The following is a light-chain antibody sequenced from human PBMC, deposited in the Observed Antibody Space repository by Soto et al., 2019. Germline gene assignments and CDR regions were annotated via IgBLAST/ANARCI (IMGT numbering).Light chain of an antibody. CDR3: NSYAGSNHYV. J-gene: IGLJ1*01. CDR1: RSDVGGYNF. V-gene: IGLV2-8*01. Sequence: QSALTQPPSASGSPGQSVTISCTGTRSDVGGYNFVSWYQHHPGNAPKLIIYEVNNRTSWVPDRFSGSKSGNTASLTVSGLQAENEADYYCNSYAGSNHYVLVTGTKVTVL. CDR2: EVN.